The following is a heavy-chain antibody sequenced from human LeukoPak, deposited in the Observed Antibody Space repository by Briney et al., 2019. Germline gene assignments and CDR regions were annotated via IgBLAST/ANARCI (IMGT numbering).Heavy chain of an antibody. V-gene: IGHV4-30-4*01. Sequence: SETLSLTCTVSGGSISSGDYYWSRIRQPPGKGLEWIGYIYYSGSTYYNPSLKSRVTISVDTSKNQFSLKLSSVTAADTAVYYCARGNIAAAGTFWFDPWGQGTLVTVSS. CDR2: IYYSGST. J-gene: IGHJ5*02. CDR1: GGSISSGDYY. CDR3: ARGNIAAAGTFWFDP. D-gene: IGHD6-13*01.